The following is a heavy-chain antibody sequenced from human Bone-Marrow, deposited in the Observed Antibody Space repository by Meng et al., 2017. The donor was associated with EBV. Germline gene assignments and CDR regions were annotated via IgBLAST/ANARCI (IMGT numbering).Heavy chain of an antibody. CDR2: ISAYNGNT. D-gene: IGHD6-6*01. CDR3: ATAIAARPWAFDI. CDR1: GYTFTSYG. V-gene: IGHV1-18*01. J-gene: IGHJ3*02. Sequence: VQLGQSGAELKQPGASVKVSCKASGYTFTSYGISWVRQAPGQGLEWMGWISAYNGNTNYAQKLQGRVTMTTDTSTSTAYMELRSLRSDDTAVYYCATAIAARPWAFDIWGQGTMVTVSS.